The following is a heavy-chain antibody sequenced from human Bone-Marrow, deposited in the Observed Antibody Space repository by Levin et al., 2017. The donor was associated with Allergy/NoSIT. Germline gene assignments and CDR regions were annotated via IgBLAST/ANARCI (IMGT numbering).Heavy chain of an antibody. CDR2: VSHDGSKK. CDR1: GFTFGRCA. J-gene: IGHJ4*02. V-gene: IGHV3-30*18. D-gene: IGHD3/OR15-3a*01. CDR3: AKKEIMMFVGTALLDY. Sequence: PGGSLRLSCAASGFTFGRCAMHWVRQAPGKGLEWVADVSHDGSKKNYADSVKGRFTISRDDSKNTLYLQMNSLRPDDSAVYYCAKKEIMMFVGTALLDYWGQGTLVTVSS.